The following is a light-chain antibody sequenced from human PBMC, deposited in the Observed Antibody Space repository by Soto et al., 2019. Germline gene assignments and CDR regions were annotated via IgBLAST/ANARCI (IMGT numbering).Light chain of an antibody. J-gene: IGKJ1*01. Sequence: EMVMTQSLATLSVSPGERASLSCRASQSVSSNLAWYQQKPGQAPRLLIYGASTRATGIPARFSGTGSGTEFTLTISSLQSEDFAVYYCQQYKNLWTFGQGTKVDIK. V-gene: IGKV3-15*01. CDR1: QSVSSN. CDR2: GAS. CDR3: QQYKNLWT.